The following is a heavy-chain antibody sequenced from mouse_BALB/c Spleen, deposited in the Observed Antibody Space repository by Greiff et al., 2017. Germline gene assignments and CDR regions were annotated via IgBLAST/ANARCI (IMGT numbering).Heavy chain of an antibody. CDR2: ISYDGSN. J-gene: IGHJ3*01. Sequence: ESGPGLVKPSQSLSLTCSVTGYSITSGYYWNWIRQFPGNKLEWMGYISYDGSNNYNPSLKNRISITRDTSKNQFFLKLNSVTTEDTATYYCARAYEGFAYWGQGTLVTVSA. CDR3: ARAYEGFAY. D-gene: IGHD1-1*01. V-gene: IGHV3-6*02. CDR1: GYSITSGYY.